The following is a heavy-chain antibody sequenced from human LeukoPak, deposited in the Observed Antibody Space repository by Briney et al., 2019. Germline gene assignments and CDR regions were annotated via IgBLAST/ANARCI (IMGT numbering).Heavy chain of an antibody. Sequence: KPGESLKISCEGSGYRFATFYIGWVRHSPGKGLEWMGIIFPGDSDTKYNPSFQGRVVISADTSINVAFMQWKSLQASDTAIYYCVRHSTAYDYLSSVNEALGMDFWGQGTTVIVSS. CDR3: VRHSTAYDYLSSVNEALGMDF. J-gene: IGHJ6*02. CDR1: GYRFATFY. D-gene: IGHD3-16*01. CDR2: IFPGDSDT. V-gene: IGHV5-51*01.